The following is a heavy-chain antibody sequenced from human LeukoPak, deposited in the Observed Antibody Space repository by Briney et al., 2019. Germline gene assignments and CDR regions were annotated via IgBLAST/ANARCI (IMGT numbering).Heavy chain of an antibody. CDR3: ARESSSGYLDY. Sequence: PGGSLRLSCAASGFTFSSYWMSWVRQAPGKGLEGVANIKQDGSEKYYVDSVKGRLTISRDNAKNSLYLQMNSLRAEDTAVYYCARESSSGYLDYWGQGTLVTVSS. D-gene: IGHD3-22*01. CDR1: GFTFSSYW. V-gene: IGHV3-7*01. J-gene: IGHJ4*02. CDR2: IKQDGSEK.